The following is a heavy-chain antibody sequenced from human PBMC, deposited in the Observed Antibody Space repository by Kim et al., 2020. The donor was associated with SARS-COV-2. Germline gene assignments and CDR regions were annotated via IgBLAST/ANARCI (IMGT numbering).Heavy chain of an antibody. CDR1: GASIISNTYY. Sequence: SETLSLTCTVSGASIISNTYYWGWIRQPPEKGLECIGLIFHSGTAYYNPSLESRVTMSVDASKSQFSLLLDSVTAADTAVYYCARVEPGSSDVWGQGATVTVSS. CDR3: ARVEPGSSDV. J-gene: IGHJ6*02. CDR2: IFHSGTA. V-gene: IGHV4-39*01.